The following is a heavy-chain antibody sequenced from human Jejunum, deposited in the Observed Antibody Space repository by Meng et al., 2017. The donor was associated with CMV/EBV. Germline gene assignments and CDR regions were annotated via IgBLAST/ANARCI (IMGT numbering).Heavy chain of an antibody. CDR3: TGGALRGGFDY. Sequence: CAASGFTFSSYTLGWVRQAPGKGLEWVSSISSTSIYMYYAVSVKGRFTISRDNAKTSLYLQMNSLTAEDTAVYHCTGGALRGGFDYWGQGTLVTVSS. CDR2: ISSTSIYM. J-gene: IGHJ4*02. CDR1: GFTFSSYT. V-gene: IGHV3-21*01. D-gene: IGHD3-16*01.